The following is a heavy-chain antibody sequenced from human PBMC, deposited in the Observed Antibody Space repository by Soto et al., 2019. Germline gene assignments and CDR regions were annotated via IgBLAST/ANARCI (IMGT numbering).Heavy chain of an antibody. CDR1: GYTFTSYG. V-gene: IGHV1-18*04. D-gene: IGHD2-15*01. J-gene: IGHJ6*02. Sequence: ASVKVSCKASGYTFTSYGISWVRQAPGQGLEWMGWISAYNGNTNYAQKLQGRVTMTTDTSTSTAYMELRSLRSDDTAVYYCARVVAGYCSGGSCYSPPDYYYGMDVWGQGTTVTVSS. CDR2: ISAYNGNT. CDR3: ARVVAGYCSGGSCYSPPDYYYGMDV.